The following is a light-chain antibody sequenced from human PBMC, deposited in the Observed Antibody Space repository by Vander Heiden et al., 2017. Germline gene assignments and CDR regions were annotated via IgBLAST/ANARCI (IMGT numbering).Light chain of an antibody. CDR3: QSYDSSLSGVV. Sequence: HSLLPQPPSVSGAPGQRVTISCTGSSSNIGAGYDVHWYQQLPGTAPKLLIYGNSNRPSGVPDRFSGSKSGTSASLAITGLQAEDEADYYCQSYDSSLSGVVFGGGTKLTVL. J-gene: IGLJ2*01. CDR2: GNS. V-gene: IGLV1-40*01. CDR1: SSNIGAGYD.